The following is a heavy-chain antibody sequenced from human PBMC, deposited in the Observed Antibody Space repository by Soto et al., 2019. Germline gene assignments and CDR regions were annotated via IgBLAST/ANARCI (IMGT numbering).Heavy chain of an antibody. J-gene: IGHJ4*02. CDR1: GFTFNNYS. CDR2: ISATGDNT. Sequence: GGSLRLPCAASGFTFNNYSVSWVRQAPGKGLEWVSAISATGDNTYYADFVEGRFTVSRDNSKNTLYLQMNGLRAEDTAMYYCAKEMSYGRPYDYWGQGTLVTVSS. V-gene: IGHV3-23*01. CDR3: AKEMSYGRPYDY. D-gene: IGHD1-26*01.